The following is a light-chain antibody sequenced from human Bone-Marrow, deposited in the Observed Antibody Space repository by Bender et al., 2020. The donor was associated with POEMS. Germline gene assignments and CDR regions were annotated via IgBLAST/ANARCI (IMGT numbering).Light chain of an antibody. V-gene: IGLV2-23*01. CDR2: ESN. CDR1: SSDIGAYTL. CDR3: CSYAGMSTWV. J-gene: IGLJ3*02. Sequence: QSALTQPASVSGSPGQSITLSCTGTSSDIGAYTLVSWYQQHPGKAPKLLIFESNKRPSGISDRFSGSRSGNTASLTISGLQAEDEADYHCCSYAGMSTWVFGGGTKLTVL.